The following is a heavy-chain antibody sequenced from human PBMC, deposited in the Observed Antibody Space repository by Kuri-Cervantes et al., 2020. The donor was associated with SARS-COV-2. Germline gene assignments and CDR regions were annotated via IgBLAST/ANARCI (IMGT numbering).Heavy chain of an antibody. CDR3: AKDRIAAAGLKGDYMDV. CDR1: GFTFSSYA. Sequence: GESLKISCAASGFTFSSYAMSWVRQAPGKGLEWVSAISGSGGSTYYADSVKGRFTISRDNSKNTLYLQMNSLRAEDTAVYYCAKDRIAAAGLKGDYMDVWGKGTTVTVSS. V-gene: IGHV3-23*01. J-gene: IGHJ6*03. CDR2: ISGSGGST. D-gene: IGHD6-13*01.